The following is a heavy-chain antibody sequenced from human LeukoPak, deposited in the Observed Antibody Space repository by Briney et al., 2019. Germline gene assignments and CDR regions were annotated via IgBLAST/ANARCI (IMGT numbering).Heavy chain of an antibody. J-gene: IGHJ4*02. Sequence: SETLSLTCTVSGGSISSDYWSWIRQPPGKGLEWIGYIYYSGSTNYNPSLKSRVTISVDTSKYQFSLKLSSVTAADTAVYYCARLDSNYVCDYWGQGTLVTVSS. CDR2: IYYSGST. V-gene: IGHV4-59*08. CDR3: ARLDSNYVCDY. D-gene: IGHD4-11*01. CDR1: GGSISSDY.